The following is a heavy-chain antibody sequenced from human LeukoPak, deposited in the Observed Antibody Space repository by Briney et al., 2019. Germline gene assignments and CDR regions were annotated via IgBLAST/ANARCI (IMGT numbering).Heavy chain of an antibody. CDR3: ARDDRSNLGFDY. V-gene: IGHV3-53*01. CDR2: IYSGGST. Sequence: GGSLRLSCAASGFTFSNAWMSWVRQAPGKGLEWVSVIYSGGSTYYADSVKGRFTISRDNSKNTLYLQMNSLRAEDTAVYYCARDDRSNLGFDYWGQGTLVTVSS. J-gene: IGHJ4*02. D-gene: IGHD1-14*01. CDR1: GFTFSNAW.